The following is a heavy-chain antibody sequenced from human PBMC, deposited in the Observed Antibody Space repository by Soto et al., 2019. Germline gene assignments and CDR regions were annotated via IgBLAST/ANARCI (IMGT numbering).Heavy chain of an antibody. V-gene: IGHV1-3*01. D-gene: IGHD2-15*01. Sequence: GASVKVSCKASGYTFTNYAMHWVRQAPGQRFEWMGWINPGNGNTKYSQKFQGRVTITRDTSASTAYMELSSLRSEDTAVYYCAREQVVVATTPHWYFDLWGRGTLVTVSS. CDR1: GYTFTNYA. CDR3: AREQVVVATTPHWYFDL. CDR2: INPGNGNT. J-gene: IGHJ2*01.